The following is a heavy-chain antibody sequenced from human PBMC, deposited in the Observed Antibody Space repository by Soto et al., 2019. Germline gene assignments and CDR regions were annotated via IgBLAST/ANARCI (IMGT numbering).Heavy chain of an antibody. J-gene: IGHJ1*01. D-gene: IGHD5-12*01. V-gene: IGHV3-7*03. CDR2: IKQDGSEK. Sequence: PVGSLRLSCAASGVTFSSFWMSWVRQAPGKGLEWVAIIKQDGSEKYYVDSVTGRCIVSRDNAEKSLYLQMNSLRPEDTALYDGGRRYRAYRAYGAGWGKGPMVTVSS. CDR1: GVTFSSFW. CDR3: GRRYRAYRAYGAG.